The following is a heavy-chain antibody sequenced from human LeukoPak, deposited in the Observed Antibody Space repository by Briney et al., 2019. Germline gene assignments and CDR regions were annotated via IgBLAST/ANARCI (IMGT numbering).Heavy chain of an antibody. CDR3: ARSGTVTTFYYYYYMDV. CDR1: GDSISPYY. J-gene: IGHJ6*03. CDR2: IYYSGNT. V-gene: IGHV4-59*01. D-gene: IGHD4-17*01. Sequence: PSETLSLTCTVSGDSISPYYWSWIRQPPGKGLEWIGYIYYSGNTNYNPSLKSRVTISVDTSKNQFSLKLSSVTAADTAVYYCARSGTVTTFYYYYYMDVWGKGTTVTVSS.